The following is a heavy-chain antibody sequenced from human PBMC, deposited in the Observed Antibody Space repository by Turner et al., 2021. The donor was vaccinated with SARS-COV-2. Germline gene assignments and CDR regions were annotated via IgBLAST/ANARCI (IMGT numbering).Heavy chain of an antibody. J-gene: IGHJ6*02. Sequence: QVPLVQSGAEVKKPGASVKVSCKVSGYTLTELSMHWVRQAPGKGLEWMGGFDPEDGETIYAQKFQGRVTMTEDTSTDTAYMELSSLRSEDTAVYYCATGVALTGTPSAYYYYYGMDVWGQGTTVTVSS. D-gene: IGHD6-19*01. CDR1: GYTLTELS. CDR3: ATGVALTGTPSAYYYYYGMDV. CDR2: FDPEDGET. V-gene: IGHV1-24*01.